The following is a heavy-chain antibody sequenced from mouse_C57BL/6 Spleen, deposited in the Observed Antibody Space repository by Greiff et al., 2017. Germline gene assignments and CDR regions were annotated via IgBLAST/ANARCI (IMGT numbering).Heavy chain of an antibody. CDR2: IYPGSGNT. CDR1: GYSFTSYY. CDR3: AGGGYHYAMDY. D-gene: IGHD2-2*01. Sequence: QVQLKQSGPELVKPGASVKISCKASGYSFTSYYIHWVKQRPGQGLEWIGWIYPGSGNTKYNEKFKGKATLTADTSSSTAYMQLSSLTSVDSAVYYCAGGGYHYAMDYWGQGTSVTVSS. J-gene: IGHJ4*01. V-gene: IGHV1-66*01.